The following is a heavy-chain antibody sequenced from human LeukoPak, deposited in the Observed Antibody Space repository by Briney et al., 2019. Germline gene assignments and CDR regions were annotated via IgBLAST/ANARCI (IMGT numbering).Heavy chain of an antibody. J-gene: IGHJ5*02. CDR1: GGTFSSYA. Sequence: GASVKVSCTASGGTFSSYAISWVRQAPGQGLEWMGGIIPIFGTANYAQKFQGRVTITADKSTSTAYMELSSLRSEDTAVYYCARDLRSGSYYDFWSGKYNWFDPWGQGTLVTVSS. V-gene: IGHV1-69*06. CDR2: IIPIFGTA. D-gene: IGHD3-3*01. CDR3: ARDLRSGSYYDFWSGKYNWFDP.